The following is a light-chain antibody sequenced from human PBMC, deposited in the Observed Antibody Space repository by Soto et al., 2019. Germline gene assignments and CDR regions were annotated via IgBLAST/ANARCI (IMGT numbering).Light chain of an antibody. CDR2: RAS. Sequence: EIVLTQSPGTLSLSPGERATLSCRASQTVSGSYLAWFQQKPGQAPRLLIYRASSRATGIPDRFSASGSGTDLTLTIRRLEPEDFAVYYCQQYVTSPWTLGQGTKVEI. J-gene: IGKJ1*01. V-gene: IGKV3-20*01. CDR3: QQYVTSPWT. CDR1: QTVSGSY.